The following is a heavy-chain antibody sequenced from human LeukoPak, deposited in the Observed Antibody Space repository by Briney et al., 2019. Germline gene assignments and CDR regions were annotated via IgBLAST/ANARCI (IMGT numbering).Heavy chain of an antibody. Sequence: PGGSLRLSCAASGFTFSSYSMNWVRQAPGKGLEWVSSISSSSYIYYADSVKGRFTISRDNAKNSLYLQMNSLRAEDTAVYYCARPCGAAAGYDYWGQGTLVTVSS. J-gene: IGHJ4*02. V-gene: IGHV3-21*01. CDR2: ISSSSYI. CDR1: GFTFSSYS. CDR3: ARPCGAAAGYDY. D-gene: IGHD6-13*01.